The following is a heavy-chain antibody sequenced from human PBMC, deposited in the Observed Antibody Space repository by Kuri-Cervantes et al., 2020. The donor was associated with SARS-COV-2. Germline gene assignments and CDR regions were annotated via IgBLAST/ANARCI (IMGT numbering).Heavy chain of an antibody. CDR2: ISSSGSTI. Sequence: GESLKISCAASGFTFSDYYMSWSRQAPGKGLEWVSYISSSGSTIYYADSVKGRFTISRDNAKNSLYLQMNSLRAEDTAVYYRARRVFTIFGVGYYYMDVWGKGTTVTVSS. CDR1: GFTFSDYY. D-gene: IGHD3-3*01. V-gene: IGHV3-11*01. J-gene: IGHJ6*03. CDR3: ARRVFTIFGVGYYYMDV.